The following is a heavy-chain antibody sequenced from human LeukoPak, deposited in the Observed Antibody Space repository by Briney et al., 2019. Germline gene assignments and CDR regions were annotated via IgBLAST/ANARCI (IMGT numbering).Heavy chain of an antibody. CDR2: MSPDGTEK. J-gene: IGHJ4*02. CDR3: ARRTNYLAFDY. D-gene: IGHD2-8*01. V-gene: IGHV3-7*01. CDR1: GLSFRSSW. Sequence: GGSLRLSCAVSGLSFRSSWMSWVRQTPEKGLEWVANMSPDGTEKYYVDSVKGRFTISRDNAKNSVYLQMNSLRAEDTAVYSCARRTNYLAFDYWGQGTLVTVSS.